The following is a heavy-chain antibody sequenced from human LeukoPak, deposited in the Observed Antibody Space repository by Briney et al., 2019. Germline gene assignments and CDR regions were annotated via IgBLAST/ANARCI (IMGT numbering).Heavy chain of an antibody. V-gene: IGHV5-51*01. CDR1: GYNFATYW. D-gene: IGHD3-10*01. CDR3: ARGGGYYGSGNYYNRGGPGTDY. CDR2: IYPGDSDT. Sequence: GESLKISCKGSGYNFATYWIGWVRQMPGKGLEWMGTIYPGDSDTKYSPSFQGQVTISADKSISTACLQWSSLKASDTAMYYCARGGGYYGSGNYYNRGGPGTDYWGQGTLVTVSS. J-gene: IGHJ4*02.